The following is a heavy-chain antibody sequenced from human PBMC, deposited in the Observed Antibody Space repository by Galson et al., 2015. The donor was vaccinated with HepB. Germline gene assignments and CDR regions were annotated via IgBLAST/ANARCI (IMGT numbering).Heavy chain of an antibody. D-gene: IGHD6-13*01. CDR2: ISYDGSNK. J-gene: IGHJ6*02. CDR3: AKFPTGLSAGTHYYYGMDV. CDR1: GFTFSSYG. V-gene: IGHV3-30*18. Sequence: SLRLSCADSGFTFSSYGMHWVRQAPGKGLEWVAVISYDGSNKYYADSVKGRFTISRDNSKNTLYLQMNSLRAEDTAVYYCAKFPTGLSAGTHYYYGMDVWGQGTTVTASS.